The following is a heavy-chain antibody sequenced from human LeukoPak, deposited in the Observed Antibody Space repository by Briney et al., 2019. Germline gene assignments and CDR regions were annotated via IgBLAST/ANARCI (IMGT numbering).Heavy chain of an antibody. CDR2: IYYSGST. D-gene: IGHD2-21*02. CDR3: ARETAYCGGDCFTLLDY. Sequence: SETLSLTCTVSGGSITSYYWSWIRQPPGKGLEWIGYIYYSGSTNYNPSLKSRVTISVDTSKNQFSLKLSSVTAADTAVYYCARETAYCGGDCFTLLDYWGQGTLVTASS. CDR1: GGSITSYY. J-gene: IGHJ4*02. V-gene: IGHV4-59*01.